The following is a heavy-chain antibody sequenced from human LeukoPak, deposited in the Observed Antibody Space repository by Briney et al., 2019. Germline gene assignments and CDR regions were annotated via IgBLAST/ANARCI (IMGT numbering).Heavy chain of an antibody. J-gene: IGHJ4*02. CDR1: GFTFSNYG. Sequence: GGSLRLSCAASGFTFSNYGMHWVRQAPGKGLEWVSYISSSGSTIYYADSVKGRFTISRDNAKNSLYLQMNSLRAEDTAVYYCASMVSYDYVWGSYRKPYYFDYWGQGTLVTVSS. CDR3: ASMVSYDYVWGSYRKPYYFDY. CDR2: ISSSGSTI. V-gene: IGHV3-48*04. D-gene: IGHD3-16*02.